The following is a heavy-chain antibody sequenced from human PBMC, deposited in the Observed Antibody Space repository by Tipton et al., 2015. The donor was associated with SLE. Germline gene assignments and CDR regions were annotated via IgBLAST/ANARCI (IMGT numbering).Heavy chain of an antibody. Sequence: TLSLTCTVSGDSINSGGYYWSWIRQYPGQGLEWIGYIYYSGVSYYNPSLKSRTIMSVDTSKNQFSLKVNSVTAADTALYFCARGPGSIKTFLPFDFWGQGSLVTVSS. CDR3: ARGPGSIKTFLPFDF. CDR1: GDSINSGGYY. V-gene: IGHV4-31*03. D-gene: IGHD2/OR15-2a*01. J-gene: IGHJ4*02. CDR2: IYYSGVS.